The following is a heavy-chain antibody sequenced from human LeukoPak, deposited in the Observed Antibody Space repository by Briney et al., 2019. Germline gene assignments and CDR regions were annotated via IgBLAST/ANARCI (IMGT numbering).Heavy chain of an antibody. CDR1: GFTFSSYW. CDR3: AKRGGYDPDYYFDY. D-gene: IGHD5-12*01. Sequence: PGGSLRLSCAASGFTFSSYWMSWVRQAPGKGLEWVSGISWNSGSIGYADSVKGRFTISRDNAKNSLYLQMNSLRAEDTALYYCAKRGGYDPDYYFDYWGQGTLVTVSS. J-gene: IGHJ4*02. CDR2: ISWNSGSI. V-gene: IGHV3-9*01.